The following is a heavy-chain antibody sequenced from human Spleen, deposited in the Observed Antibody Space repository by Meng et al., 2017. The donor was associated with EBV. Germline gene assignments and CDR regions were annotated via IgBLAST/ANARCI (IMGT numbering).Heavy chain of an antibody. D-gene: IGHD6-6*01. Sequence: QVQLQQWGAGLLKPSETLSLPWAVYGGSFSGYFWSWIRQPPGKGLEWIGEINHSGSTSYNPSLKSRVTISEDTSKNQFSLKLSSVTAADTAIYYCAKGKIVARSPWFDPWGQGTLVTVSS. CDR1: GGSFSGYF. CDR2: INHSGST. V-gene: IGHV4-34*01. J-gene: IGHJ5*02. CDR3: AKGKIVARSPWFDP.